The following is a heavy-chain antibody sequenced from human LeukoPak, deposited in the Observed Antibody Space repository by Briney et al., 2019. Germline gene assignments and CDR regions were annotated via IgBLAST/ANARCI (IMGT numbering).Heavy chain of an antibody. CDR2: ISYDGSNK. Sequence: PGGSLRLSCTASGFTFSSFGMHWVRQAPGKGLEWVAVISYDGSNKYYADSVKGRFTISRDNSKNTLYLQMNSLRAEDTAVYYCAKDRQWPVQSYYFDYWGQGTLVTVSS. CDR3: AKDRQWPVQSYYFDY. V-gene: IGHV3-30*18. D-gene: IGHD6-19*01. CDR1: GFTFSSFG. J-gene: IGHJ4*02.